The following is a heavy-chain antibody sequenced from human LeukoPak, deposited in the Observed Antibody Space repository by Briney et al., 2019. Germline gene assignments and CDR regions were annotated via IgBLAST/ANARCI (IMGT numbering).Heavy chain of an antibody. D-gene: IGHD5-18*01. J-gene: IGHJ6*03. V-gene: IGHV3-21*01. CDR1: GFTFSSYS. CDR3: ARTTEGGYTYNYFYYYYMDV. CDR2: ISSSSSYI. Sequence: PGGSLRLSCAASGFTFSSYSMNWVRQAPGKGLEWVSSISSSSSYIYYADSVKGRFTISRDNAKNSLYLQMNSLRAEDTAVYYCARTTEGGYTYNYFYYYYMDVWGQGAQVTVSS.